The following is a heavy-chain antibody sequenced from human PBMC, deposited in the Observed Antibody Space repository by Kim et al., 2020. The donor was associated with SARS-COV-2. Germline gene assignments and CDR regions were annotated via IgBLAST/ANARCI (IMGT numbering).Heavy chain of an antibody. CDR1: GFTVSSNY. CDR2: IYSGGST. D-gene: IGHD3-22*01. Sequence: GGSLRLSCAASGFTVSSNYMSWVRQAPGKGLEWVSVIYSGGSTYYADSVKGRFTISRHNSKNTLYLQMNSLRAEDTAVYYCAREGYYYDSSGYLDAFDIWGQGTMVTVSS. J-gene: IGHJ3*02. V-gene: IGHV3-53*04. CDR3: AREGYYYDSSGYLDAFDI.